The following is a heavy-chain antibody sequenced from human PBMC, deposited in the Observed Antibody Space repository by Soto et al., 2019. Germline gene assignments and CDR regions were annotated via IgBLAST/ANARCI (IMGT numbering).Heavy chain of an antibody. J-gene: IGHJ4*02. CDR3: AKEGGVDTAMVTAFVGY. D-gene: IGHD5-18*01. Sequence: PGGSLRLSCAASGFTFSSYGMHWVRQAPGKGLEWVAVTSYDGSNKYYADSVKGRFTISRDNSKNTLYLQMNSLRAEDTAVYYCAKEGGVDTAMVTAFVGYWGQGTLVTVS. CDR1: GFTFSSYG. V-gene: IGHV3-30*18. CDR2: TSYDGSNK.